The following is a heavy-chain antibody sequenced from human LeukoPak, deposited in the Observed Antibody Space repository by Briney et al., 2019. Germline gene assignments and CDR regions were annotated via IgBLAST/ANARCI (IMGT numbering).Heavy chain of an antibody. D-gene: IGHD3-3*01. J-gene: IGHJ4*02. Sequence: PSETLSLTCAVYGGSFSGYYWSWIRQPPGKGLEWIGEINHSGSTNYNPSLKSRVTISVDTSKNQFSLKPSSVTATDTAVYYCAMDTPYDFWSGYYYWGQGTLVTVSS. CDR1: GGSFSGYY. V-gene: IGHV4-34*01. CDR2: INHSGST. CDR3: AMDTPYDFWSGYYY.